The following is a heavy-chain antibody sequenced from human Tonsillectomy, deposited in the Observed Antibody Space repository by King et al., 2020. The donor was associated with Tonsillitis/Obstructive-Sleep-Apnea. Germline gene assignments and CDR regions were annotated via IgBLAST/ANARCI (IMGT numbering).Heavy chain of an antibody. Sequence: VPLQESGPGLVKPSETLSLTCTVSGGSISSYYWSWIRQPPGKGLEWIGYIYYSGSTNYNPSLKSRVTISVDTSKNQFSLKLSSVTAADTAVYYCAGYCSSTSCYESAFDIWGQGTMVTVSS. CDR3: AGYCSSTSCYESAFDI. CDR2: IYYSGST. D-gene: IGHD2-2*03. J-gene: IGHJ3*02. V-gene: IGHV4-59*01. CDR1: GGSISSYY.